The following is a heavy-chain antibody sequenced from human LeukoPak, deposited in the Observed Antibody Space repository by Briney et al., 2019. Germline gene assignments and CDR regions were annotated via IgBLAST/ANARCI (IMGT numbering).Heavy chain of an antibody. V-gene: IGHV4-34*01. Sequence: SETLSLTCDVSGGSFSDYYWSWIRQAPGKGLEWIGEIRRSGSTNYNPSLKGRVTVSVDTSKNQFSLRLTSVTAADTAVYYCARRGSWTYYYAMDVWGQGTTVTVSS. J-gene: IGHJ6*02. CDR2: IRRSGST. CDR1: GGSFSDYY. CDR3: ARRGSWTYYYAMDV. D-gene: IGHD6-13*01.